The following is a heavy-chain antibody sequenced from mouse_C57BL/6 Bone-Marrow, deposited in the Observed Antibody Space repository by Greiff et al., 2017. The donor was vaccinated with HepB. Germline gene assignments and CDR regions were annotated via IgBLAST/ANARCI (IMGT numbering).Heavy chain of an antibody. D-gene: IGHD1-1*01. V-gene: IGHV1-59*01. CDR3: ARSKTTVVANYFDY. CDR2: IDPSDSYT. Sequence: QVQLQQPGAELVRPGPSVKLSCKASGYTFTSYWMHWVKQRPGQGLEWIGVIDPSDSYTNYNQKFKGKATLTVDTSSSTAYMQLSSLTSEDSAVYYCARSKTTVVANYFDYWGQGTTLTVSS. J-gene: IGHJ2*01. CDR1: GYTFTSYW.